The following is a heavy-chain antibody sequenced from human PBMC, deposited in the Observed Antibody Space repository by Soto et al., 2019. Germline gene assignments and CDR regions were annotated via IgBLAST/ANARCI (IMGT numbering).Heavy chain of an antibody. D-gene: IGHD2-2*01. CDR3: GSGPSTTWIDN. CDR2: IYSGGNT. Sequence: QLQVQESGPGQVKPSQTLSLTCTVSGGSITSHHYYWGWIRQPPGKGLEWIGSIYSGGNTYYNPSRRSRLTIFVDTAKNLISLKLTSVTAADSAIYYCGSGPSTTWIDNWGLGTQVSVSS. J-gene: IGHJ4*02. CDR1: GGSITSHHYY. V-gene: IGHV4-39*01.